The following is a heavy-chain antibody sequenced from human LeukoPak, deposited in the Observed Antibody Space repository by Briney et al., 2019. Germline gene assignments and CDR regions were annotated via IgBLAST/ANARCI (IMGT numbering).Heavy chain of an antibody. J-gene: IGHJ5*02. Sequence: ASVKVSCKASGYTFTGYYMHWVRQAPGQGLEWIGRINPNSGGTNYAQKFQGRVTMTRDTSISTAYMELSRLRSDDTAAYYCARTTVTHWFDPWGQGTLVTVSS. CDR3: ARTTVTHWFDP. CDR2: INPNSGGT. CDR1: GYTFTGYY. V-gene: IGHV1-2*06. D-gene: IGHD4-17*01.